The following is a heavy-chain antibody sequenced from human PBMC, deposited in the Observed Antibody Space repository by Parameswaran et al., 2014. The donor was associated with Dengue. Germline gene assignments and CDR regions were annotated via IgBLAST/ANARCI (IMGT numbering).Heavy chain of an antibody. J-gene: IGHJ6*04. Sequence: VRQAPGKGLEWVSAISGSGGSTYYADSVKGRFTISRDNSKNTLYLQMNSLRAEDTAVYYCAKDDGPNIRILLDVWGKGTTVTVSS. V-gene: IGHV3-23*01. CDR2: ISGSGGST. D-gene: IGHD2-15*01. CDR3: AKDDGPNIRILLDV.